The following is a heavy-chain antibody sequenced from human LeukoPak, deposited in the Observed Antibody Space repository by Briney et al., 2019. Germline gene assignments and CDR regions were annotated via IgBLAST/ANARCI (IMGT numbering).Heavy chain of an antibody. CDR3: TRVLGQFQPTYYFDY. V-gene: IGHV3-49*03. Sequence: PEGSLRLSCTASGFTFGDYAMSWFRQAPGKGLEWVGFIRSKAYGGTTEYAASVKGRFTISRDDSKSIAYLQMNSLKTEDTAVYYCTRVLGQFQPTYYFDYWGQGTLVTVSS. CDR2: IRSKAYGGTT. D-gene: IGHD1/OR15-1a*01. CDR1: GFTFGDYA. J-gene: IGHJ4*02.